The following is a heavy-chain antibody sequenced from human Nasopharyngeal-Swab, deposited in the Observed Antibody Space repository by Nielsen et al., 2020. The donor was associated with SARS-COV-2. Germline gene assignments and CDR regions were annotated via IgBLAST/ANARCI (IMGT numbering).Heavy chain of an antibody. Sequence: GSLRLSCTVSGGSISSYYWSWIRQPPGKGLEWTGYIYYSGSTNYNPSLKSRVTISVDTSKNQFSLKLSSVTAADTAVYYCARGSGWTLDYWGQGTLVTVSS. V-gene: IGHV4-59*01. CDR3: ARGSGWTLDY. J-gene: IGHJ4*02. CDR2: IYYSGST. D-gene: IGHD6-19*01. CDR1: GGSISSYY.